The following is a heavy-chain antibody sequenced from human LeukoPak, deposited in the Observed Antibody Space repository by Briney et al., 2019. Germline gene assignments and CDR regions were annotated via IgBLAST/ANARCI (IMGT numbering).Heavy chain of an antibody. Sequence: KTSETLSLTCTVSGGSISSYYWNWIRQPPGKGLEWIGYIYYSGRTNYNPSLKSRVTISVDTSKNQFSLKLSSVTAADTAVYYCARHYYGSGWRLYYYHMDVWGKGTTVTISS. CDR3: ARHYYGSGWRLYYYHMDV. J-gene: IGHJ6*03. D-gene: IGHD3-10*01. CDR2: IYYSGRT. CDR1: GGSISSYY. V-gene: IGHV4-59*08.